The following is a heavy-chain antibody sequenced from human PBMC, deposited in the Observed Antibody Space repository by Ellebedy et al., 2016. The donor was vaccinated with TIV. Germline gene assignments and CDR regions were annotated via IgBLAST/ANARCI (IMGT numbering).Heavy chain of an antibody. CDR3: AKERGLIAAAGTGY. CDR2: IYSGGST. CDR1: GFTVSSNY. D-gene: IGHD6-13*01. V-gene: IGHV3-66*01. Sequence: GESLKISXAASGFTVSSNYMSWVRQAPGKGLEWVSVIYSGGSTYYADSVKGRFTISRDNSKNTLYLQMNSLRAEDTAVYYCAKERGLIAAAGTGYWGQGTLVTVSS. J-gene: IGHJ4*02.